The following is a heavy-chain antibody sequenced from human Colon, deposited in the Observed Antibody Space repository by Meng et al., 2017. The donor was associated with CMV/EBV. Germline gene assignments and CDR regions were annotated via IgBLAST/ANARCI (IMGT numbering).Heavy chain of an antibody. V-gene: IGHV3-7*01. J-gene: IGHJ6*02. CDR2: IKQDGSEK. CDR3: ARDRGYCSSTSCSRDYGMDV. D-gene: IGHD2-2*01. Sequence: GGSLRLSCAASGFTFSSYWMSWVRQAPGKGLEWVANIKQDGSEKYYADSVKGRFTISRDNAKNSLYLQMNSLRAEDTAVYYCARDRGYCSSTSCSRDYGMDVWGQGTTVTVSS. CDR1: GFTFSSYW.